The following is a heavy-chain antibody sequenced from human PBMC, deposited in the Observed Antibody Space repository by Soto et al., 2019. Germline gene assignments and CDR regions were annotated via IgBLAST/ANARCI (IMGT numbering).Heavy chain of an antibody. CDR3: ARDDTVAAPNYGMDV. J-gene: IGHJ6*02. Sequence: PGGSLRLSCAASGFTFSSYSMNWVRQAPGKGLEWVSSISSSSSYIYYADSVKGRFTISRDNAKNSLYLQMNSLRAEDTAVYYCARDDTVAAPNYGMDVWGQGTKVTVYS. V-gene: IGHV3-21*01. CDR1: GFTFSSYS. D-gene: IGHD2-15*01. CDR2: ISSSSSYI.